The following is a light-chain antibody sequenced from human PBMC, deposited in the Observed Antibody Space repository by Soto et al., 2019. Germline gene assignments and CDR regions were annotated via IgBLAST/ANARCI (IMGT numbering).Light chain of an antibody. Sequence: QSVLTQAASVSGSPGQAITISCTGTSSDVGSYNLVSWYQQHPGKAPKLMIYEVSTRPSGLSNRCSGSKSGNTASLTISGLQAEDEADYYCCSYAGSRTPLIFGTGTKLTVL. CDR3: CSYAGSRTPLI. V-gene: IGLV2-23*02. J-gene: IGLJ1*01. CDR1: SSDVGSYNL. CDR2: EVS.